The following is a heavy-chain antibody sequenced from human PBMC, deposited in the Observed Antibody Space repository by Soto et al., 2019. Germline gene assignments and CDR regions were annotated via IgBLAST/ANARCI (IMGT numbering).Heavy chain of an antibody. CDR3: AHLNTRGYYLDY. CDR2: VYWNDDK. V-gene: IGHV2-5*01. J-gene: IGHJ4*02. CDR1: GFSLSTSQVG. Sequence: SGPTLVNPTQTLTLTCPFSGFSLSTSQVGVGWIRHPPGKALEWLAHVYWNDDKYYSLSLKSRLTISKDTSKSQVVLTMTNMDPVDTATYYCAHLNTRGYYLDYWGQGALVTVSS.